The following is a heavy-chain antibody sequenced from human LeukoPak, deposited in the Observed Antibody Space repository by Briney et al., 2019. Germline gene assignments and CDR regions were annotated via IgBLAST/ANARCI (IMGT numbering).Heavy chain of an antibody. CDR1: GFTFSSYA. D-gene: IGHD3-22*01. CDR3: AKSGGPYYYDSSGYSPVDY. V-gene: IGHV3-23*01. Sequence: GGSLRLSCAASGFTFSSYAMSWVRQAPGKGLEWVSAISGSGGSTYYADSVKGRFTISRDNSKNTLYLQMNSLRAEDTAVYYCAKSGGPYYYDSSGYSPVDYWGQGTLVTVSS. J-gene: IGHJ4*02. CDR2: ISGSGGST.